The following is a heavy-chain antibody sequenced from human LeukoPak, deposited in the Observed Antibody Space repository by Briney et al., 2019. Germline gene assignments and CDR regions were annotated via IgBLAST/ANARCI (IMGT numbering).Heavy chain of an antibody. J-gene: IGHJ5*02. CDR3: ARDRSPGWFGP. CDR1: GLTITNYW. Sequence: PGGSLRLSCAASGLTITNYWMHWVRQAPGKGLVWVSRINSDGTSASYVDSVEGRFTISRDNAKNTLYLQMNSLRAEDMAVYYCARDRSPGWFGPWGQGTLVTVSS. CDR2: INSDGTSA. V-gene: IGHV3-74*01.